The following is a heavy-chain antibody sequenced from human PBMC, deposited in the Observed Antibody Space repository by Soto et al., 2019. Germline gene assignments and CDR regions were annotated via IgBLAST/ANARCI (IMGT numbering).Heavy chain of an antibody. CDR1: GFTFSSYA. CDR3: ARAAGGPAADDAFDI. D-gene: IGHD2-15*01. J-gene: IGHJ3*02. CDR2: ISGSGGTT. Sequence: GGSLRLSCAASGFTFSSYAMSWVRQAPGKGLEWVSAISGSGGTTYYADSVKGRFTISRDNAKNTLYLQMNSLRAEDTAVYYFARAAGGPAADDAFDIWGQGTMVTVSS. V-gene: IGHV3-23*01.